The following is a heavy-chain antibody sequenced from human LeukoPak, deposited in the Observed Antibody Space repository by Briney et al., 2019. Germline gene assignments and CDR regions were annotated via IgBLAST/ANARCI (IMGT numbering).Heavy chain of an antibody. CDR1: GGSISSGDYY. J-gene: IGHJ4*02. D-gene: IGHD5-18*01. CDR3: ARHDDLQLAPDY. CDR2: IYYSGST. V-gene: IGHV4-30-4*01. Sequence: SQTLSLTCTVSGGSISSGDYYWSWIRQPPGKGLEWIGYIYYSGSTYYNPSLKSRVTISVDTSKNQFSLKLSSVTAADTAVYYCARHDDLQLAPDYWGQGTLVTVSS.